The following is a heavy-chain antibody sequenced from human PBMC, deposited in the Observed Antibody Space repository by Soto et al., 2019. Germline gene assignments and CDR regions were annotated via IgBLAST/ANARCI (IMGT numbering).Heavy chain of an antibody. CDR1: GYTFINSH. CDR2: INTYNGMT. D-gene: IGHD5-12*01. V-gene: IGHV1-18*01. CDR3: AKSPRGEMATD. Sequence: QVQLVPSGGEVKKPGASVTVSCKASGYTFINSHITWVRQAPGQGLEWMAWINTYNGMTDYAQKFQGRVTMTRDTSTSTAYMELRNLGSDDTAVYFCAKSPRGEMATDWGQGTLVTVSS. J-gene: IGHJ4*02.